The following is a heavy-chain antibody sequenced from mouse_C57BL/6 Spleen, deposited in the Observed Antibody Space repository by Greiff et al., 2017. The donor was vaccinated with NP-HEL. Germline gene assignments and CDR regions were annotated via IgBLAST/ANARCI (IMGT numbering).Heavy chain of an antibody. CDR3: ARGELGLYYAMDY. V-gene: IGHV1-7*01. Sequence: QVQLKQSGAELAKPGASVKLSCKASGYTFTSYWMHWVKQRPGQGLEWIGYINPSSGYTKYNQKFKDKATLTADKSSSTAYMQLSSLTYEDSAVYYCARGELGLYYAMDYWGQGTSVTVSS. J-gene: IGHJ4*01. CDR2: INPSSGYT. D-gene: IGHD4-1*01. CDR1: GYTFTSYW.